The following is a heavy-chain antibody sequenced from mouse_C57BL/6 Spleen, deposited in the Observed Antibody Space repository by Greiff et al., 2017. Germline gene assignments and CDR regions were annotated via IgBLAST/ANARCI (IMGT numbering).Heavy chain of an antibody. J-gene: IGHJ2*01. V-gene: IGHV1-69*01. CDR2: IDPSDSYT. D-gene: IGHD2-5*01. Sequence: VQLQQSGAELVMPGASVKLSCKASGYTFTSYWMHWVKQRPGQGLEWIGEIDPSDSYTNYNQKFKGKSTLTVDKSSSTAYMQLSSLTSEDSAVYYCARRGSNYPLDYWGQGTTLTVSS. CDR1: GYTFTSYW. CDR3: ARRGSNYPLDY.